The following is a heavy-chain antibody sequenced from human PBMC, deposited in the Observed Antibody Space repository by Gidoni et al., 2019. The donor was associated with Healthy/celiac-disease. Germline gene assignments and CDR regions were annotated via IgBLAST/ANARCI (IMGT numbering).Heavy chain of an antibody. CDR2: SSSSSSYT. V-gene: IGHV3-11*06. D-gene: IGHD5-18*01. Sequence: QVQLLESGGGLVKPGGSLRLSCAASGFTFSDYYMIWIRQAPGKGLEWVSYSSSSSSYTNYADSVKGRFTISRDNAKNSLYLKMNSLRAEDTAVYYCARDALSRDTAGAEHYYYYYGMDVWGQGTTVTVSS. J-gene: IGHJ6*02. CDR1: GFTFSDYY. CDR3: ARDALSRDTAGAEHYYYYYGMDV.